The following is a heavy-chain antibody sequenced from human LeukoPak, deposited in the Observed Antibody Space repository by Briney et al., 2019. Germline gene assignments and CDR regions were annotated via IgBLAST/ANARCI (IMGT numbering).Heavy chain of an antibody. CDR1: GDSVSSNSAA. J-gene: IGHJ4*02. CDR2: TYYRSKWYN. CDR3: ATTSYYYDSPDY. V-gene: IGHV6-1*01. D-gene: IGHD3-22*01. Sequence: KDSQTLSLTCAISGDSVSSNSAAWNWIRQSPSRGLEWLGRTYYRSKWYNDYAVSVKSRITINPDTSKNQFSLQLNSVTAADTAVYYCATTSYYYDSPDYWGQGTLVTVSS.